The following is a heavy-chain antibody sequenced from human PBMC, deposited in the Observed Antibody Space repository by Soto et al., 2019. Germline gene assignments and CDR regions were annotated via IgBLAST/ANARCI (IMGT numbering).Heavy chain of an antibody. CDR3: ARAYGSGSPRRFDP. J-gene: IGHJ5*02. V-gene: IGHV4-34*01. CDR2: INHSGST. D-gene: IGHD3-10*01. Sequence: QVQLQQWGAGLLKPSETLSLTCAVYGGSFSGYYWSWIRQPPGKGLEWIGEINHSGSTNYNPSLKSRVTISVETSKNQFALKLSSVTAADTAVYYCARAYGSGSPRRFDPWGQGTLVTVSS. CDR1: GGSFSGYY.